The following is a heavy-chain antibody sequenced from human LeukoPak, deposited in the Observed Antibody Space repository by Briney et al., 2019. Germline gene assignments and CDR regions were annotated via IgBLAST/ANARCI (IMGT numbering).Heavy chain of an antibody. J-gene: IGHJ4*02. CDR3: ARILGDPWADY. CDR1: GFTFSSYA. Sequence: GGSLRLSCAASGFTFSSYAMNWVRQAPGKGLEWVSSISSSSSYIYYADSVKGRFTISRDNAKNSLYLQMNSLRAEDTAVYYCARILGDPWADYWGQGTLVTVSS. V-gene: IGHV3-21*01. D-gene: IGHD3-3*02. CDR2: ISSSSSYI.